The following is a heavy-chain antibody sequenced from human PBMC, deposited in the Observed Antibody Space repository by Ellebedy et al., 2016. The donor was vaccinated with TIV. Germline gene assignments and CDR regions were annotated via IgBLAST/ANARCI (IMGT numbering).Heavy chain of an antibody. Sequence: AASVKVSCKSSGYTFIHYGVSWVRQAPGQGLDWMGWVSAYSGNTNYAENLQGRVTMTTDTSTDTAYMELRSLRSDDTDVYCCARYSGSGTYYRNGMDVWGQGTTVTVSS. D-gene: IGHD3-10*01. J-gene: IGHJ6*02. CDR1: GYTFIHYG. CDR2: VSAYSGNT. CDR3: ARYSGSGTYYRNGMDV. V-gene: IGHV1-18*01.